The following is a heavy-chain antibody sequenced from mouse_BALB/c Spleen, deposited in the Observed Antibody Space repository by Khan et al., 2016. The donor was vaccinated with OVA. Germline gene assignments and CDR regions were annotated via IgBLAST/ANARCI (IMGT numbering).Heavy chain of an antibody. V-gene: IGHV1-77*01. CDR1: GYTFTDYY. J-gene: IGHJ3*01. CDR3: ARRNYFGYTFAY. Sequence: VQLQESGAELARPGASVKLSCKASGYTFTDYYINWVKQRTGQGLEWIGEISPGSGDTYYNEKFKGKATLTADKSSSTVYMQLSSLTAEVSAVYFCARRNYFGYTFAYWGQGTLVTVSA. D-gene: IGHD1-2*01. CDR2: ISPGSGDT.